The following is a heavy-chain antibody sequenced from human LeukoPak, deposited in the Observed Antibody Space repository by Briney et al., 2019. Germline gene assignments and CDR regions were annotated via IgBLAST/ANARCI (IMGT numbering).Heavy chain of an antibody. V-gene: IGHV4-34*01. CDR2: INHSGST. D-gene: IGHD4-23*01. CDR1: VGSFSGYY. CDR3: ARGSRGGSSGGPWYFDL. Sequence: SSETLSLTCAVYVGSFSGYYWSWIRQPPGKELEWIGEINHSGSTNYNPSLKSRATISVDTSNKQFSVKLTSVTAADTAVYYCARGSRGGSSGGPWYFDLWGRGTLVTVYS. J-gene: IGHJ2*01.